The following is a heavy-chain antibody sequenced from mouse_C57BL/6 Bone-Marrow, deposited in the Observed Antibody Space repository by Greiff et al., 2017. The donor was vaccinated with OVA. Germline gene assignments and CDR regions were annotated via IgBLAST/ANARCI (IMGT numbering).Heavy chain of an antibody. CDR3: ARDSNYVRGYYFDY. J-gene: IGHJ2*01. CDR1: GFTFSDYG. V-gene: IGHV5-15*04. Sequence: EVMLVESGGGLVQPGGSLKLSCAASGFTFSDYGMAWVRQAPRKGPEWVAFISNLAYSIYYADTVTGRFTISRENAKNTLYLEMSSLRSEDTAMYYCARDSNYVRGYYFDYWGQGTTLTVSS. CDR2: ISNLAYSI. D-gene: IGHD2-5*01.